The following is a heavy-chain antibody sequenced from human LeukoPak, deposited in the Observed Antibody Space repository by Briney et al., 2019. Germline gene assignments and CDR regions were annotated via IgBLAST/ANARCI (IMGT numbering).Heavy chain of an antibody. Sequence: ASVKVSCKASGDTFTGYYMHWVRQAPGQGLEWMGWINPNSGGTNYAQKFQGRVTMTRDTSISTAYMELSRLRSDDTAVYYCARGMATTDAFDIWGQGTMVTVSS. CDR1: GDTFTGYY. CDR2: INPNSGGT. J-gene: IGHJ3*02. V-gene: IGHV1-2*02. CDR3: ARGMATTDAFDI. D-gene: IGHD5-24*01.